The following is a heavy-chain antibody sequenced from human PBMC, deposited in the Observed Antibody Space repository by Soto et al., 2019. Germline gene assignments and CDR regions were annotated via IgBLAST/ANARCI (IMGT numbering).Heavy chain of an antibody. CDR3: ATGGEPGGYCSGGSCDSLAFDY. D-gene: IGHD2-15*01. CDR1: GYTLTELS. V-gene: IGHV1-24*01. Sequence: ASVKVSCKVSGYTLTELSMHWVRPAPGKGLEWMGGFDPEDGETIYAQKFQGRVTMTEDTSTDTADMELSSLRSEDTAVYYCATGGEPGGYCSGGSCDSLAFDYSG. CDR2: FDPEDGET. J-gene: IGHJ4*01.